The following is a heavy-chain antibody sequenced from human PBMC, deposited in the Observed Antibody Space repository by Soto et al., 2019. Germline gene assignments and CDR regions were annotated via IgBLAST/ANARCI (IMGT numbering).Heavy chain of an antibody. CDR1: GYTFTSYD. CDR2: MNPNSGNT. J-gene: IGHJ6*02. CDR3: ARHKSGYVIRYGMDV. Sequence: ASVKVSCKASGYTFTSYDINWVRQATGQGLEWMGWMNPNSGNTGYAQKFQGRVTMTRNTSISTAYMELSSLRSEDTAVYYCARHKSGYVIRYGMDVWGQGTTVTVSS. D-gene: IGHD5-12*01. V-gene: IGHV1-8*01.